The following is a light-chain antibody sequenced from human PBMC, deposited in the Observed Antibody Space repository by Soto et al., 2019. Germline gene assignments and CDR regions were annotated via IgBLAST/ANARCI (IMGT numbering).Light chain of an antibody. CDR1: QDIVTY. V-gene: IGKV1-5*01. J-gene: IGKJ4*02. CDR3: QHYTLSSGP. Sequence: IHMTQSPSTVSASVGDSVTISCRASQDIVTYLSWYQQKAGRAPKLLIFDASTLQSGVSPRFRGSGSGSDFSLTISKLQPDDVGVYFCQHYTLSSGPFGGGTRVET. CDR2: DAS.